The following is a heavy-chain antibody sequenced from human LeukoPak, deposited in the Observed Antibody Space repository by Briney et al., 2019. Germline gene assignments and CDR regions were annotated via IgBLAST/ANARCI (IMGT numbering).Heavy chain of an antibody. V-gene: IGHV5-51*01. Sequence: GESLKISCKGSGYSFTSYWISWVRQMPGKGLEWMGIIYPGDSETRYSPSFQGQVTISADKSISTAYLQWSSLKASDTAMYYCARRGGSYFLWFDPWGQGTLVTVSS. CDR2: IYPGDSET. D-gene: IGHD1-26*01. CDR1: GYSFTSYW. J-gene: IGHJ5*02. CDR3: ARRGGSYFLWFDP.